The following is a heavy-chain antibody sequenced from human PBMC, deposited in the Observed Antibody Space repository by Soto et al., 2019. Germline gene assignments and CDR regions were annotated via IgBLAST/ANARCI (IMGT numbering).Heavy chain of an antibody. CDR1: GYTFTSYG. CDR2: ISAYNGNT. J-gene: IGHJ3*02. CDR3: ARDSPYSAARPDDAFDI. Sequence: GPSVKVSCKASGYTFTSYGISWVRQAPGQGLEWMGWISAYNGNTNYAQKLQGRVTMTTDTSTSTAYMELRSLRSDDTAVYYCARDSPYSAARPDDAFDIWGQGTMVTVSS. D-gene: IGHD6-6*01. V-gene: IGHV1-18*01.